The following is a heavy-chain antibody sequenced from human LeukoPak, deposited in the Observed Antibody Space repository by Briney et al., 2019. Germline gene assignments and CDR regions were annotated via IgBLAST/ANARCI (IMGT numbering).Heavy chain of an antibody. V-gene: IGHV1-2*02. D-gene: IGHD5-18*01. CDR1: GYTFTGYY. J-gene: IGHJ4*02. Sequence: ASVKVSCKASGYTFTGYYMHWVRQAPGQGLEWMGWINPNSGGTNYAQKFQGRVTMTRDTSISTAYMELSRLRSDDTAVYYCARDIRGKYSYGYYLDYWGQGTLVTVSS. CDR3: ARDIRGKYSYGYYLDY. CDR2: INPNSGGT.